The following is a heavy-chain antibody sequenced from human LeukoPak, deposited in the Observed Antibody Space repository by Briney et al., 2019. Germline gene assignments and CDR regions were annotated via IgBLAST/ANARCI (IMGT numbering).Heavy chain of an antibody. CDR2: IYTSGST. Sequence: SETLSLTCTVSGGSISSYYWSWIRQPAGKGLGWIGRIYTSGSTNYNPSLKSRVTMSVDTSKNQFSLKLSSVTAADTAVYYCARTQERDKIVDYWGQGTLVTVSS. CDR1: GGSISSYY. J-gene: IGHJ4*02. D-gene: IGHD1-26*01. V-gene: IGHV4-4*07. CDR3: ARTQERDKIVDY.